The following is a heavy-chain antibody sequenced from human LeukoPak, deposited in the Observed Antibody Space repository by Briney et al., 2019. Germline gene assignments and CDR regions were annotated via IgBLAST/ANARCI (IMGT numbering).Heavy chain of an antibody. CDR1: GFTFSSYA. V-gene: IGHV3-30-3*01. D-gene: IGHD3-22*01. J-gene: IGHJ3*02. CDR3: ASPYYYDSSGYYPGGAFDI. CDR2: ISYDGSNK. Sequence: GSLRLSCAAPGFTFSSYAMHWVRQAPGKGLEWVAVISYDGSNKYYADSVKGRFTISRDNSKNTLYLQMNSLRAEDTAVYYCASPYYYDSSGYYPGGAFDIWGQGTMVTVSS.